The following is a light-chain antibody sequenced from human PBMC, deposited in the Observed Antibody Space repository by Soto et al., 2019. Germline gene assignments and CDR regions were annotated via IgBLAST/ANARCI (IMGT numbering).Light chain of an antibody. Sequence: QSVLTQPASVSGSPGQSVTISCTGPRSDIGDSNFISWYQHSPGKAPRLLIYEVNNRPSGVSRRFSGSKAGNTASLTISGLLEDEEADYFCASFRSGTILVFGSGTKVTVL. V-gene: IGLV2-14*01. CDR2: EVN. J-gene: IGLJ1*01. CDR1: RSDIGDSNF. CDR3: ASFRSGTILV.